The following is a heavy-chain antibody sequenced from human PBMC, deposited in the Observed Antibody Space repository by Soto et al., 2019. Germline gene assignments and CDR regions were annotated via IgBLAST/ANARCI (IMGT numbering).Heavy chain of an antibody. CDR2: INPNSGNI. CDR3: ARGRASGSYYLLDY. J-gene: IGHJ4*02. V-gene: IGHV1-8*01. D-gene: IGHD3-10*01. CDR1: GNTFTSYD. Sequence: ASVKVSCKASGNTFTSYDINWVRQATGHGLEWMGWINPNSGNIGYAQKFQGRVTMTRDTAIRTAYMEVGRLRSDDTAVYYCARGRASGSYYLLDYWGQGTLVTVSS.